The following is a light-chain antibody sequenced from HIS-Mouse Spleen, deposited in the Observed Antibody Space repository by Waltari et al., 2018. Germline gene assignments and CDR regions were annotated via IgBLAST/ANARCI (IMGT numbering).Light chain of an antibody. V-gene: IGLV2-11*01. CDR2: DVS. J-gene: IGLJ1*01. CDR3: CSYAGSYTYV. CDR1: SSDVGGYTY. Sequence: QSALTQPRSVSGSPGPSVTISCTGPSSDVGGYTYVSWYQQHPGHAPKLMIYDVSKRPSGVPDRFSGSKSGNTASLTISGLQAEDEADYYCCSYAGSYTYVFGTGTKVTVL.